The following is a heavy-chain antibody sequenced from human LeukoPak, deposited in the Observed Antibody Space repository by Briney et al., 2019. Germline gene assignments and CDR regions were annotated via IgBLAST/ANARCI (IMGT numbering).Heavy chain of an antibody. CDR2: ISPSTGYT. CDR3: ARDYYYGSGSYYNFDY. D-gene: IGHD3-10*01. V-gene: IGHV3-11*06. Sequence: GGSLRLSCAASGFTFSDYYMNWIRQAPGKGLEWVSHISPSTGYTNYADSVQGRFTISRDNAKNTLYLQINSLRAEDTAVYYCARDYYYGSGSYYNFDYWGQGTLVTVSS. CDR1: GFTFSDYY. J-gene: IGHJ4*02.